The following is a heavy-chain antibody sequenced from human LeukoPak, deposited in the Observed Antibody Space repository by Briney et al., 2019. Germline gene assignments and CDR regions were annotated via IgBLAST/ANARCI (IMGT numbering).Heavy chain of an antibody. D-gene: IGHD3-10*01. Sequence: PSETLSLTCAVSGGPFSGYFWSWIRQSSGKGLEWIGETHNSGTTNYNPSLNSRVTISEDTSKNQFYLNLSSVTAADTAVYYCARRYYYNLGSFPFDFWGQGTLVTVSS. J-gene: IGHJ4*02. CDR1: GGPFSGYF. V-gene: IGHV4-34*01. CDR3: ARRYYYNLGSFPFDF. CDR2: THNSGTT.